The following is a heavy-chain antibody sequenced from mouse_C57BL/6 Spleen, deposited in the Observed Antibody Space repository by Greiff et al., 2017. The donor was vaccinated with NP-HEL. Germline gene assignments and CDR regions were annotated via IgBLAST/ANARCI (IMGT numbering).Heavy chain of an antibody. CDR3: ARETAQVPYYAMDY. J-gene: IGHJ4*01. D-gene: IGHD3-2*02. CDR1: GYTFTSYW. Sequence: QLPGTELVKPGASVKLSCKASGYTFTSYWMHWVKQRPGQGLEWIGNINPSNGGTNYNEKFKSKATLTVDKSSSTAYMQLSSLTSEDSAVYYCARETAQVPYYAMDYWGQGTSVTVSS. CDR2: INPSNGGT. V-gene: IGHV1-53*01.